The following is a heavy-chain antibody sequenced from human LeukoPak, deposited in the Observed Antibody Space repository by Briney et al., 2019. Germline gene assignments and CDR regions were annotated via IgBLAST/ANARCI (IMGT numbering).Heavy chain of an antibody. CDR2: ISSSSSYI. J-gene: IGHJ4*02. Sequence: PGGSLRLSCAASGFTFSSYSMNWVRQAPGKGLEWVSSISSSSSYIYYADSVKGRFTISRDNAKNSLYLQMNSLRAEDTAVYYCASGPYYYDSSGYYDYWGQGTLVTVSS. CDR3: ASGPYYYDSSGYYDY. CDR1: GFTFSSYS. V-gene: IGHV3-21*04. D-gene: IGHD3-22*01.